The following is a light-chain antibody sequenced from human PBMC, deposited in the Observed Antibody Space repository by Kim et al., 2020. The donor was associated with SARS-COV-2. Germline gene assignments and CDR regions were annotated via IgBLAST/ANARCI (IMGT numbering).Light chain of an antibody. Sequence: PVKLTSPLPSGKGNSAVAWHQQPAGKGPRYLMKFNYDGSHTKGDGVPDRFSGSRSGAERYLTISSLQSEDEAVYYCQTWGSGIWVFGGGTQLTVL. CDR2: FNYDGSH. J-gene: IGLJ3*02. CDR1: SGKGNSA. CDR3: QTWGSGIWV. V-gene: IGLV4-69*01.